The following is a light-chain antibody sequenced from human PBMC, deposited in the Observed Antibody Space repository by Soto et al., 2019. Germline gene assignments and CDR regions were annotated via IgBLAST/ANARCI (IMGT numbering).Light chain of an antibody. CDR3: QRYNSYTYS. CDR1: QGIRQW. Sequence: IQMTQSPSSLSASVGDRVTITCRASQGIRQWLGWYQQKPGKAPKPMIHDASTFKSGVPSRSSGSGSGTESTLTLTILQPDDVASYYCQRYNSYTYSFGQGTKVDIK. CDR2: DAS. J-gene: IGKJ1*01. V-gene: IGKV1-5*01.